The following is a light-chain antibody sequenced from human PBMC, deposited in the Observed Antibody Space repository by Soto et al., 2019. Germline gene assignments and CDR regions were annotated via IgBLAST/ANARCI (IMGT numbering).Light chain of an antibody. Sequence: DIPMTQSPSSLSASVGDSVTITCRASQAISNYLAWFQQKPGKVPRLLIHVASTLQSGVPSRFSGSGSVTDFTLTISSLQPEDVATYYCQKYNSAPFTFGGGTKVEIK. V-gene: IGKV1-27*01. J-gene: IGKJ4*01. CDR3: QKYNSAPFT. CDR2: VAS. CDR1: QAISNY.